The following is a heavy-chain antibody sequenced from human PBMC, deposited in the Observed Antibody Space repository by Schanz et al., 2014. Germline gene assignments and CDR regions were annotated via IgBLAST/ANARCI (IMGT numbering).Heavy chain of an antibody. D-gene: IGHD6-13*01. CDR3: ARVGQGAVATGSNTFYYYVMDV. J-gene: IGHJ6*02. Sequence: QLQLQESGPGLVKPSETLSLTCTVSGGSISSGESYWGWIRQSPEEGLQYIGSVYFSGTTAYSPSLKGRVTISVDASKNQFSLKLTSVTAADTGVYYCARVGQGAVATGSNTFYYYVMDVWGQGTTVTVSS. CDR2: VYFSGTT. CDR1: GGSISSGESY. V-gene: IGHV4-39*07.